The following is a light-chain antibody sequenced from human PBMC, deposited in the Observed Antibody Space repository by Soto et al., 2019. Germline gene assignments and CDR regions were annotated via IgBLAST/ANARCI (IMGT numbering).Light chain of an antibody. CDR3: SSYTSSSTV. Sequence: QSVLTQPASVSGSPGQSITISCPGTSSDVGGYNYVSWYQQHPGKAPKLMIYEVSNRPSGVSNRFSGSKSGNTASLTISGLQAEDEADYYCSSYTSSSTVFGGGTKLTVL. CDR2: EVS. J-gene: IGLJ3*02. CDR1: SSDVGGYNY. V-gene: IGLV2-14*01.